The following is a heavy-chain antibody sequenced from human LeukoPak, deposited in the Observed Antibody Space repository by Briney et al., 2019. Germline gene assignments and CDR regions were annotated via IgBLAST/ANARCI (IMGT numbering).Heavy chain of an antibody. CDR1: GSSINNYY. CDR3: ARLGLRWYSYGMDV. D-gene: IGHD4-17*01. V-gene: IGHV4-59*08. CDR2: TRYTGST. J-gene: IGHJ6*02. Sequence: SETLSLTCTVSGSSINNYYWSWIRQPPGKGLEWIAYTRYTGSTSYNPSLKSRVTISVDTSKNQFSLKLSSVTAADTAVYYCARLGLRWYSYGMDVWGQGTTVTVSS.